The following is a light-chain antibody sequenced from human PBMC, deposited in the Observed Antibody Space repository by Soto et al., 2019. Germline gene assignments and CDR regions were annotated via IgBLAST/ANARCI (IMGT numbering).Light chain of an antibody. V-gene: IGKV1-5*03. Sequence: DIQMTQSPSTLSASVGDRVTITCRASQSINTWLAWYQLKPGRAPKLLIYKASTLESGVPSRFSGSGSGTEFTLTISSLQPDDFANYYCQQYQTYSQFGQGTKVDIK. CDR3: QQYQTYSQ. CDR2: KAS. J-gene: IGKJ1*01. CDR1: QSINTW.